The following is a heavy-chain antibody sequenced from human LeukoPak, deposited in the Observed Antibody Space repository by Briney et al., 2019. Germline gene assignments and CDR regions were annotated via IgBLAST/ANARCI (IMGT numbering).Heavy chain of an antibody. D-gene: IGHD4-17*01. CDR2: ISWNSGSI. CDR1: GFTFDDYA. CDR3: AKGDYGDYASSPDY. Sequence: GRSLRLSCAASGFTFDDYAMHWVRQAPGKGLEWVSGISWNSGSIGYADSVKGRFTISRDNAKNSLYLQMNSLRAEDTALYYCAKGDYGDYASSPDYWGQGTLVTVSS. J-gene: IGHJ4*02. V-gene: IGHV3-9*01.